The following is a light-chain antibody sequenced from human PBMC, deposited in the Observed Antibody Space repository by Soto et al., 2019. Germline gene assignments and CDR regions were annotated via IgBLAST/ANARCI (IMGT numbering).Light chain of an antibody. CDR1: SSDVGGYNY. V-gene: IGLV2-14*01. J-gene: IGLJ1*01. Sequence: QSVLTQPASVSGSPGQSITISCTGTSSDVGGYNYVSWYQQHPGKAPKLMIYDVSNRPSGVSNRFSGAKSGTTASLTISGLQAEDEADYYCSSYTRSSNLDVFGTGTKVTLL. CDR3: SSYTRSSNLDV. CDR2: DVS.